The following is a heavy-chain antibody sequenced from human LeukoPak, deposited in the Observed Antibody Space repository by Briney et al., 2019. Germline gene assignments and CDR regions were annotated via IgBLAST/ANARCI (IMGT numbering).Heavy chain of an antibody. CDR2: IISDGSIT. D-gene: IGHD6-13*01. V-gene: IGHV3-74*01. CDR3: AKSYSTSWSFYAY. CDR1: GFSFSRYW. J-gene: IGHJ4*02. Sequence: GGSLRLSCAASGFSFSRYWMHWVRQAPGKGLVWVSRIISDGSITVYGESVKGRFTISRDNSNNTLYLQMNSLRAEDTAVFYCAKSYSTSWSFYAYWGQGTLVTVSS.